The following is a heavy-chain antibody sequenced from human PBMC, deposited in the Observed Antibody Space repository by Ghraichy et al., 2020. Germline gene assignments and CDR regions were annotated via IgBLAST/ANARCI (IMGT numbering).Heavy chain of an antibody. CDR1: GASVSSATYH. CDR3: ARARVVPADMPEYHWFDP. Sequence: ESLNISCTVSGASVSSATYHWAWIRQSPQKGLEWIGYVYYTGSTTYNPSSGSTNYNPSLKSRVTMSVDTSKNQFSLKLTSVTAADTALYYCARARVVPADMPEYHWFDPWGQGTLVTVSS. CDR2: VYYTGSTTYNPSSGST. V-gene: IGHV4-61*01. J-gene: IGHJ5*02. D-gene: IGHD2-2*01.